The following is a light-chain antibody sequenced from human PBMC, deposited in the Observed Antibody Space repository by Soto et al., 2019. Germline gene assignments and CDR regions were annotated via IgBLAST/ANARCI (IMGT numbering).Light chain of an antibody. J-gene: IGKJ1*01. CDR2: GAS. CDR1: QRISSS. CDR3: QQYNNWPWT. V-gene: IGKV3-15*01. Sequence: EILMTQSPATLSVSPGERASLSCRASQRISSSLAWYQQKDGQAPRLLIYGASTRATGIPARFSGSGSGTEFTLTISSLQSEDFAVYYCQQYNNWPWTFGQGTKVDIK.